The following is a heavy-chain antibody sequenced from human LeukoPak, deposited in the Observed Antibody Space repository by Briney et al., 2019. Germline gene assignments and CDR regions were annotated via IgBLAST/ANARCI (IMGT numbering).Heavy chain of an antibody. V-gene: IGHV1-46*01. CDR2: INPSGGST. J-gene: IGHJ6*02. Sequence: ASVKVSCKASGYNFISYYMHWVRQAPGQGLEWMGIINPSGGSTSYAQKFQDRVTMTRGTSTSTVYMELSSLKSEDTAVYYCAREDVVLVDAVRYQYYGMDVWGQGTTVTVS. CDR3: AREDVVLVDAVRYQYYGMDV. CDR1: GYNFISYY. D-gene: IGHD2-8*01.